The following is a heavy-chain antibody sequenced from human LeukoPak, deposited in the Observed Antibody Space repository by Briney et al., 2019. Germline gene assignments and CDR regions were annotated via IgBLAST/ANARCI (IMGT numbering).Heavy chain of an antibody. CDR2: TSSDLNVK. J-gene: IGHJ5*02. CDR3: APQQAYSPYNWFDP. CDR1: GFTFRNYV. V-gene: IGHV3-30-3*01. Sequence: GGSLRLSCAASGFTFRNYVIHWVRQAPGKGLEWVAVTSSDLNVKLYADSVKGRFTISRDNAENTLYLQMNSLRAEDTGVYYCAPQQAYSPYNWFDPWGQGTLVTVSS. D-gene: IGHD5-12*01.